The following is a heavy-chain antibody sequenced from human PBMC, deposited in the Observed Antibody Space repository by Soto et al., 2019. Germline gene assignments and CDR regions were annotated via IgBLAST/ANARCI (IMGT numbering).Heavy chain of an antibody. J-gene: IGHJ1*01. CDR1: GFTFSSYA. D-gene: IGHD4-17*01. CDR3: AKDTNYGDYAEYFQH. CDR2: ISGSGGST. Sequence: GGSLRLSCAASGFTFSSYAMSWVRQAPGKGLEWVSAISGSGGSTYYADSVKGRFTISRDNSKNTLYLQMNSLRAEDTALYYCAKDTNYGDYAEYFQHWGQGTLVTSPQ. V-gene: IGHV3-23*01.